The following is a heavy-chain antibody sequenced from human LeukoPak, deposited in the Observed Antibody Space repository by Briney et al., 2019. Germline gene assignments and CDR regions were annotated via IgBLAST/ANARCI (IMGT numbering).Heavy chain of an antibody. J-gene: IGHJ4*02. Sequence: GGSLRLSCAASGFTFTYYAMHWVRQAPGKGLEWVSVVSNDGSNQDYTDSVKGRFTISRDNAQNSLYLQMNSLRAEDTAVYYCTRGSYGDYEYWGQGTLVTVSS. V-gene: IGHV3-30-3*01. CDR1: GFTFTYYA. D-gene: IGHD4-17*01. CDR2: VSNDGSNQ. CDR3: TRGSYGDYEY.